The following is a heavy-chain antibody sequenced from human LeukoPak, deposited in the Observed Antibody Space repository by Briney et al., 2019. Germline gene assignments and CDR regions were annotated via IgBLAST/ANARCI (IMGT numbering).Heavy chain of an antibody. D-gene: IGHD6-25*01. CDR2: IYYRGTT. CDR3: ARIQGTSGYGWSHFDY. J-gene: IGHJ4*02. V-gene: IGHV4-30-4*01. Sequence: SETLSLTCTVSGGSINSGDNYWSWIRQPPGKGLEWIGFIYYRGTTYYSPSLRSRLSISIDTSRNQFPLELNSVTAADTAVYSCARIQGTSGYGWSHFDYWGQGLLVTVSS. CDR1: GGSINSGDNY.